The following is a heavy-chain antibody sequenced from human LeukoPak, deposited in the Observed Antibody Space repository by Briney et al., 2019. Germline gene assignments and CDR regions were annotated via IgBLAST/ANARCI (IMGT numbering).Heavy chain of an antibody. CDR3: ATDSSNTDAFDI. D-gene: IGHD6-13*01. V-gene: IGHV4-59*11. CDR2: IFYNGHT. Sequence: SETLSLTCTVSGDSISSHYWSWIQQPPGKGLEWIGYIFYNGHTNYNPSLTSRVTMSVDTSKNQFSLRLSSVTATDTAIYYCATDSSNTDAFDIWGQGTMVTVSS. J-gene: IGHJ3*02. CDR1: GDSISSHY.